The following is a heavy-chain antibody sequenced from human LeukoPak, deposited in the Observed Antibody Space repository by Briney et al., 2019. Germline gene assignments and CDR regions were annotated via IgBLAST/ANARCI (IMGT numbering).Heavy chain of an antibody. CDR2: VYHSGST. CDR1: GGSVNNYY. D-gene: IGHD3-22*01. CDR3: AREDSGTSGYVFDP. Sequence: SKTLSLTCIVSGGSVNNYYWSWIRQPPGKGLEWIGNVYHSGSTSYNPSLKSRVTISRDTSKNQFSLRLTSVTAADTAVYYCAREDSGTSGYVFDPWGQGTLVTVSS. V-gene: IGHV4-59*02. J-gene: IGHJ5*02.